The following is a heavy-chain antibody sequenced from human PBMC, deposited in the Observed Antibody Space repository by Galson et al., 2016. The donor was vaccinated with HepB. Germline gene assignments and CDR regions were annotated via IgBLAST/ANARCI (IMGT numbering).Heavy chain of an antibody. D-gene: IGHD3-10*01. Sequence: SLRLSCAASGFTFGNYWMHWVRQAPGKGPVWVSRISPDGSSTSYADSVNGRFTISRDNAKNTLYLQMSSLRAEDTAVYYCARDFQFGSVSNGYWGQGTLVTVSS. V-gene: IGHV3-74*01. J-gene: IGHJ4*02. CDR2: ISPDGSST. CDR1: GFTFGNYW. CDR3: ARDFQFGSVSNGY.